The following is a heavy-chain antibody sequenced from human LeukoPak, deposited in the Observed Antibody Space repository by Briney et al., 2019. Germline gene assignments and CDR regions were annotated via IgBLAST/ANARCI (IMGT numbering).Heavy chain of an antibody. Sequence: PSETLSLTCTVSGGSFSSYYWSWIRQPPGKGLEWIGYIYYSGSTNYNPSLKSRVTISVDTSKNQFSLKLSSVTAADTAVYYCASGNPIDFWSGYGAFDIWGQGTMVTVSS. D-gene: IGHD3-3*01. CDR1: GGSFSSYY. V-gene: IGHV4-59*01. CDR3: ASGNPIDFWSGYGAFDI. J-gene: IGHJ3*02. CDR2: IYYSGST.